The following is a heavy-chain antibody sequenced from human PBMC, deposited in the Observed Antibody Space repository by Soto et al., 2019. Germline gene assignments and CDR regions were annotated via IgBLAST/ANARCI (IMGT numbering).Heavy chain of an antibody. CDR1: GFSLSTSGIG. Sequence: QITLKESGPPLVKPTQTLTLTCTFSGFSLSTSGIGVGWIRQPPGKALEWLALIYWDDDKRYSPSLKSRLTITKDTSKNQVVLTVTNMDPVETATYYCAHRLSRTPASGSGSWGPYYFDYWGQGTLVTVSS. D-gene: IGHD3-10*01. J-gene: IGHJ4*02. V-gene: IGHV2-5*02. CDR3: AHRLSRTPASGSGSWGPYYFDY. CDR2: IYWDDDK.